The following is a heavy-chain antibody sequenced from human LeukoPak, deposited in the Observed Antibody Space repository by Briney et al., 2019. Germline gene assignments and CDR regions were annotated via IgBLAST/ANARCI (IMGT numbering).Heavy chain of an antibody. CDR3: ARKIVVVASNFDY. Sequence: ASVKVSCKASGYTFTSYGISWVRQAPGQGLEWMGWVNPNSGNTGYAQKFQGRVTMTRNTSISTAYMELSSLRSEDTAVYYCARKIVVVASNFDYWGQGTLVTVSS. CDR2: VNPNSGNT. J-gene: IGHJ4*02. V-gene: IGHV1-8*02. CDR1: GYTFTSYG. D-gene: IGHD3-22*01.